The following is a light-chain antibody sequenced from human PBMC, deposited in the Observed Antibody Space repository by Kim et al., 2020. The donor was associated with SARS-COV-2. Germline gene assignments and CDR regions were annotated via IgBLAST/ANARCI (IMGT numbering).Light chain of an antibody. CDR3: CSYAGSYTWV. CDR1: SSDVGGYNY. J-gene: IGLJ3*02. V-gene: IGLV2-11*01. Sequence: GSSVTISSSRTSSDVGGYNYVSWYQQHPGKAPKHLIYDVSKRPSGVPDRFSGSKSGNTASLTISGLQSEDEAEYYCCSYAGSYTWVFGGGTQLIVL. CDR2: DVS.